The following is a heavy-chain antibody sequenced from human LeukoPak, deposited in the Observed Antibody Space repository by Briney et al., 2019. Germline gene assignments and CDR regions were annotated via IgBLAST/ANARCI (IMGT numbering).Heavy chain of an antibody. J-gene: IGHJ4*02. Sequence: KPGGSLRLSCAASGFSFSVHYMSWIRQAPGKGLEWIGSIYYSGSTYYNPSLKSRVTISVDTSKSQFSLKLSSVTAADTAVYYCASYSSGYYYVLDYWGQGTLVTVSS. CDR3: ASYSSGYYYVLDY. D-gene: IGHD3-22*01. CDR2: IYYSGST. CDR1: GFSFSVHY. V-gene: IGHV4-39*01.